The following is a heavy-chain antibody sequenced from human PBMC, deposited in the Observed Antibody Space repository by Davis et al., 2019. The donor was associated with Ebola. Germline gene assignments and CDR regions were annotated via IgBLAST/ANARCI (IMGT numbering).Heavy chain of an antibody. CDR3: ARDPTYYDYVWGSYRYFDY. CDR1: EFTFSGYA. D-gene: IGHD3-16*02. CDR2: ISGSGGST. Sequence: GESLKISCAASEFTFSGYAMSWVRQAPGKGLEWVSAISGSGGSTYYAGSVKGRFTISRDNAKNSLYLQMNSLRDEDTAVYYCARDPTYYDYVWGSYRYFDYWGQGTLVTVSS. J-gene: IGHJ4*02. V-gene: IGHV3-23*01.